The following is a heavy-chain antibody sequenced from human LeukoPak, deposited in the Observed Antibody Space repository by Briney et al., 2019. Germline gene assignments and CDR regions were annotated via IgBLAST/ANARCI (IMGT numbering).Heavy chain of an antibody. CDR1: GGSFSGYY. D-gene: IGHD3-9*01. J-gene: IGHJ4*02. CDR2: INHSGST. V-gene: IGHV4-34*01. CDR3: ATEGAEYYDILTGPFDY. Sequence: PSETLSLTCAVYGGSFSGYYWSWIRQPPGKGLEWIGEINHSGSTNYNPSLKSRVTISVDTSKNQFSLKLSSVTAADTAVYYCATEGAEYYDILTGPFDYWGQGTLVTVSS.